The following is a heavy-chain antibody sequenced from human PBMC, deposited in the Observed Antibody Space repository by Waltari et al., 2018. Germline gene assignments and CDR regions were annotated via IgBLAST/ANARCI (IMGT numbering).Heavy chain of an antibody. CDR3: AGEIYGGNSRPFDD. J-gene: IGHJ4*02. Sequence: QVQLHESGPGLVKPSETLSPPFSVSGGSISSYFWHWIRQPPWQGLEWIGYLYYNGDTNYNPSLRSPLTISVDTAENQFCLRLSSVTTAVTAVYYCAGEIYGGNSRPFDDWGQGTLATVSS. V-gene: IGHV4-59*01. CDR2: LYYNGDT. D-gene: IGHD4-4*01. CDR1: GGSISSYF.